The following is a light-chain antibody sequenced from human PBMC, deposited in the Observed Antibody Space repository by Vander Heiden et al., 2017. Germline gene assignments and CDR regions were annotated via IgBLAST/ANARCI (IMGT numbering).Light chain of an antibody. V-gene: IGLV2-14*03. J-gene: IGLJ2*01. CDR2: DVG. CDR1: SSDIGGYNY. CDR3: SSYTISSTVV. Sequence: QPALTQPAPVPGSPGQSITISCTGTSSDIGGYNYVSWYQQYPGKAPKLIIHDVGNRPSGVSYRFSGSKSANTASLTISGLQAEDEADYYCSSYTISSTVVFGGGTKLTVL.